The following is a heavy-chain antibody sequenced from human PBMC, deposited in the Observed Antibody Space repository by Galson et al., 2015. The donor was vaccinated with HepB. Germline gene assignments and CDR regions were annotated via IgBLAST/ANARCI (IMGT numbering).Heavy chain of an antibody. CDR2: TYYRSKWYN. CDR3: ARQYYDFWSGNPSYNWFDP. Sequence: CAISGDSVSSHSAAWNWIRQSPSRGLEWLGRTYYRSKWYNDYAVSVKSRITINPDTSKNQFSLQLNSVTPEDTAVYYCARQYYDFWSGNPSYNWFDPWGQGTLVTVSS. V-gene: IGHV6-1*01. D-gene: IGHD3-3*01. CDR1: GDSVSSHSAA. J-gene: IGHJ5*02.